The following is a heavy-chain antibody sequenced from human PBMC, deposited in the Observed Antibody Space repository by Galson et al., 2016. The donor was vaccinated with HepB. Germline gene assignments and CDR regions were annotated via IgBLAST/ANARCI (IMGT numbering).Heavy chain of an antibody. CDR3: ATGISVAGKYYYYMDV. D-gene: IGHD6-19*01. V-gene: IGHV4-39*01. CDR2: IYYSGST. J-gene: IGHJ6*03. CDR1: GGSISSTNYY. Sequence: ETLSLTCIVSGGSISSTNYYWGWIRQPPGRGLEWIGSIYYSGSTYYNPSLESRVTISVDTSKNQFSLRLSSVTAADTAVYYCATGISVAGKYYYYMDVWGKGTPVTVSS.